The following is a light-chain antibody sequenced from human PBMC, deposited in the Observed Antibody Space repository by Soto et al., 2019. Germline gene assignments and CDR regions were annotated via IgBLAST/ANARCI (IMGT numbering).Light chain of an antibody. CDR2: DVR. V-gene: IGLV2-14*01. CDR1: SSDVGGYNY. J-gene: IGLJ1*01. CDR3: SSYTTISTYV. Sequence: QSALTQPASVSGSPGQSITISCTGTSSDVGGYNYVSWYQQHPGKAPKLMIYDVRNRPSGVSNRFSGSKSVNTASLTISGLQAEDDADYYCSSYTTISTYVFGTGTQLTVL.